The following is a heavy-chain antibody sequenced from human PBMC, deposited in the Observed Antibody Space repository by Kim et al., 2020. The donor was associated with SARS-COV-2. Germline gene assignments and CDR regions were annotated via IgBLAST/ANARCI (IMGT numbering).Heavy chain of an antibody. CDR3: AGEFTYYSGYYYDAFDI. Sequence: GGSLRLSCAASGFTFSRYWMTWVRQAPAKGLEWVANIKGDGSVKHCVDSMEGRFTISRDNAKNLLFLQMESLRAGDSGGFYCAGEFTYYSGYYYDAFDI. J-gene: IGHJ3*02. D-gene: IGHD3-9*01. CDR1: GFTFSRYW. V-gene: IGHV3-7*01. CDR2: IKGDGSVK.